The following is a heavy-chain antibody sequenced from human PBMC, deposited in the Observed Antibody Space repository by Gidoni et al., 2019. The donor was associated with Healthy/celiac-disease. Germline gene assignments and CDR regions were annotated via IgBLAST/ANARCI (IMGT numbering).Heavy chain of an antibody. CDR3: ASGGLGVNMDV. D-gene: IGHD3-10*01. Sequence: QVQLVQSVAEVKKHGASVKVSCKDSGYTFTRYGISWVRQAPGLGLEWRGWISAYNGNTYDAQKLQGRVSMTTDTSTSTAYMELMDLRSDDTAVYYFASGGLGVNMDVWVKGTTVTVSS. V-gene: IGHV1-18*04. J-gene: IGHJ6*03. CDR1: GYTFTRYG. CDR2: ISAYNGNT.